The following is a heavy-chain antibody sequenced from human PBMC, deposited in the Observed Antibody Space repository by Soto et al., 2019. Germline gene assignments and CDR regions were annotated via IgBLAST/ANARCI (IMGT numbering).Heavy chain of an antibody. CDR3: ARAYDFSSGPQDYYYYYGMDV. J-gene: IGHJ6*02. Sequence: SVKVACKASGGTFSSDAISWVRQDPGQGLEWMGGIIPIFGTANYAQKFQGRVTITADESTSTAYMELSSLRSEDTAVYYCARAYDFSSGPQDYYYYYGMDVWGQGTTVTVSS. CDR1: GGTFSSDA. V-gene: IGHV1-69*13. CDR2: IIPIFGTA. D-gene: IGHD3-3*01.